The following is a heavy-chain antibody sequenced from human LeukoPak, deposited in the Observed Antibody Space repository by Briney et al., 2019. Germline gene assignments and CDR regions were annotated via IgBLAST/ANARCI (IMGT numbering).Heavy chain of an antibody. Sequence: SVKVSCKASGGTFSSYAISWVRQAPGQGLEWMGGIIPIFGTANYAQKFQGRVTITADESTSTAYMELSSLRSEDTAVYYCARASRLVVAPAAMVAYGMDVWGQGTTVTVSS. CDR1: GGTFSSYA. J-gene: IGHJ6*02. V-gene: IGHV1-69*13. D-gene: IGHD2-2*01. CDR2: IIPIFGTA. CDR3: ARASRLVVAPAAMVAYGMDV.